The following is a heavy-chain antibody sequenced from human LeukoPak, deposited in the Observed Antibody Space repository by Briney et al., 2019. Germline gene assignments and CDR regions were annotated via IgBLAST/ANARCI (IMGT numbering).Heavy chain of an antibody. D-gene: IGHD2-15*01. CDR1: GFTFSSYA. CDR2: ISYDGSNK. Sequence: GGSLRLSCAASGFTFSSYAMHWVRQAPGKGLEWVAVISYDGSNKYYADSVKGRFTISRDNSKNTLYLQMNSLRAEDTAVYYCARGRPSSEGYFDYWGQGTLVTVSS. J-gene: IGHJ4*02. V-gene: IGHV3-30*04. CDR3: ARGRPSSEGYFDY.